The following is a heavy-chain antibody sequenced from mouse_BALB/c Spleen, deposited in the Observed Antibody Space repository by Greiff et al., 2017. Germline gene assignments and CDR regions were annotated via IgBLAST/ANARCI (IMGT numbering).Heavy chain of an antibody. V-gene: IGHV5-17*02. J-gene: IGHJ3*01. Sequence: EVKLVESGGGLVQPGGSRKLSCAASGFTFSSFGMHWVRQAPEKGLEWVAYISSGSSTIYYADTVKGRFTISRDNPKNTLFLQMTSLRSEDTAMYYCARYGGNYTFAYWGQGTLVTVSA. CDR2: ISSGSSTI. CDR1: GFTFSSFG. CDR3: ARYGGNYTFAY. D-gene: IGHD2-1*01.